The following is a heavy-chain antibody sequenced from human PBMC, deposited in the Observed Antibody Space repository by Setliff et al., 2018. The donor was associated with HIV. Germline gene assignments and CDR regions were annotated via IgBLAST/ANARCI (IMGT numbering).Heavy chain of an antibody. J-gene: IGHJ4*02. V-gene: IGHV4-38-2*01. CDR2: IYHTGSS. D-gene: IGHD3-22*01. Sequence: PSETLSLTCDVSGFSISSRYYWGWIRQSPGKGLEWIGNIYHTGSSYYIPSLNDRATISLDTSKNQFSLKLNSVTAADTAFYYCARGFSGWSSYYFDYWGQGTLVTVSS. CDR3: ARGFSGWSSYYFDY. CDR1: GFSISSRYY.